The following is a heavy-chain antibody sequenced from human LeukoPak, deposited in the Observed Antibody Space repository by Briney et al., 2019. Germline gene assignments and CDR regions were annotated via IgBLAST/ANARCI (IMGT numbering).Heavy chain of an antibody. J-gene: IGHJ6*02. CDR3: ARDDVVYTVHSGMDV. CDR1: GGSISNTNW. Sequence: PSGTLSLTCGVSGGSISNTNWWTWVRQPPGKGLEWIGEVNHQGSTNYNPSLKSRVAISVDKSENHISLKLTSVTAADTAVYYCARDDVVYTVHSGMDVWGRGTTVTVSS. V-gene: IGHV4-4*02. D-gene: IGHD2-8*02. CDR2: VNHQGST.